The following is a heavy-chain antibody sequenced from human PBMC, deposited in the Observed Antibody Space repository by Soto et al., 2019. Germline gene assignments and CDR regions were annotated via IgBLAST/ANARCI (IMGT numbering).Heavy chain of an antibody. D-gene: IGHD3-10*01. J-gene: IGHJ5*02. Sequence: SETLSLTCTVSGGSISSGGYYWSWIRQPPGKGLEWIGYIYYSGSTYYNPSLKSRVTISVDTSKNQFSLKLSSVTAADTAVYYCARVGAKVDWFDPWGQGTLVTVSS. V-gene: IGHV4-30-4*01. CDR1: GGSISSGGYY. CDR3: ARVGAKVDWFDP. CDR2: IYYSGST.